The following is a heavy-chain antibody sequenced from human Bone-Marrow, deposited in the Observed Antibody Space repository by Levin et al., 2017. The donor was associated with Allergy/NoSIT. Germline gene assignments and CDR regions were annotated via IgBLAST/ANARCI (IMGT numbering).Heavy chain of an antibody. CDR1: GGSISSSNW. J-gene: IGHJ4*02. CDR3: AMTTSDYYDSSDLFDY. CDR2: IYHSGST. Sequence: NTGGSLRLSCAVSGGSISSSNWWSWVRQPPGKGLEWIGEIYHSGSTNYNPSLKSRVTISVDKSKNQFSLKLSSVTAADTAVYYCAMTTSDYYDSSDLFDYWGQGTLVTVSS. V-gene: IGHV4-4*02. D-gene: IGHD3-22*01.